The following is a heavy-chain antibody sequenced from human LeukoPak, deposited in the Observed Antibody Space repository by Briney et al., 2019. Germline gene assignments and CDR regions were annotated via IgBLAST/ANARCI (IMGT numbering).Heavy chain of an antibody. CDR3: ARQKLERLYTAYDQD. CDR1: GGYISSRSYY. V-gene: IGHV4-39*01. CDR2: LYYSGST. Sequence: PSETLSLTCTVSGGYISSRSYYWGWIRQPPGKGLEWVGSLYYSGSTYYNPSLKSRVTISVDTSKNQVSLSLTSVTAADTAVYYCARQKLERLYTAYDQDWGQGTLVTVSS. J-gene: IGHJ4*02. D-gene: IGHD5-12*01.